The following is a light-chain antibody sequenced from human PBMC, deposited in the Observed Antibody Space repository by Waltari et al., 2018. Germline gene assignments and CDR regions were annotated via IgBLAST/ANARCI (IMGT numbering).Light chain of an antibody. CDR1: SSNIGAGHD. CDR3: QSYDSSLGGSRV. CDR2: GNN. J-gene: IGLJ1*01. V-gene: IGLV1-40*01. Sequence: QSVLTQPPSVSGAPGQRVTISCTGSSSNIGAGHDVHWYQHLPGTAPKPLIYGNNNRPSGVPDRFSGSKSGTSAPLGITGLQAEDEADYYCQSYDSSLGGSRVFGTGTKVTVL.